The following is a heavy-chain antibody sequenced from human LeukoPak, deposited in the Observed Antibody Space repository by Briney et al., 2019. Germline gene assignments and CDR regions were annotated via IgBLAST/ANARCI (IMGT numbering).Heavy chain of an antibody. D-gene: IGHD3-10*01. CDR1: GGSISSGGYS. CDR3: ARVGSGSYYRSFDY. CDR2: IYHSGST. V-gene: IGHV4-30-2*01. J-gene: IGHJ4*02. Sequence: SQTLSLTCAVSGGSISSGGYSWSWIRQPPGKGLEWIGYIYHSGSTYYNPSLKSRVTISVDRSKNQFSLKLSSVTAADTAVYYCARVGSGSYYRSFDYWGQGTLVTVSS.